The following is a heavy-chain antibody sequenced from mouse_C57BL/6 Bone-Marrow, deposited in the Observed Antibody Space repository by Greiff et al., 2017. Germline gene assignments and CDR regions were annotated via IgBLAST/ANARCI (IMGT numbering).Heavy chain of an antibody. V-gene: IGHV4-1*01. CDR1: GIDFSRYW. CDR2: INPDSSTI. CDR3: ASPGDYDEAIVFAY. D-gene: IGHD2-4*01. Sequence: EVKLMESGGGLVQPGGSLKLSCAASGIDFSRYWMSWVRRAPGKGLEWIGEINPDSSTINYAPSLKDKFIISRDNAKNTLYLQMSKVRSEDTALYYCASPGDYDEAIVFAYWGQGTLVTVSA. J-gene: IGHJ3*01.